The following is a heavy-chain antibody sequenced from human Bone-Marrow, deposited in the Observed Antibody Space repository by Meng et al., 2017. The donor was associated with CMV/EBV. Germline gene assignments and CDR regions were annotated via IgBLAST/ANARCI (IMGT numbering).Heavy chain of an antibody. D-gene: IGHD6-6*01. Sequence: GESLKISCAASEFNVTSTYMSWVRQAPGKGLEWVSVIYSGGHRYYAGSVKGRFTISRDNSKNTLHLQMNSLRAEDTAMYYCARAGSSSGAFDIWGQGTMVTVSS. V-gene: IGHV3-53*01. J-gene: IGHJ3*02. CDR2: IYSGGHR. CDR1: EFNVTSTY. CDR3: ARAGSSSGAFDI.